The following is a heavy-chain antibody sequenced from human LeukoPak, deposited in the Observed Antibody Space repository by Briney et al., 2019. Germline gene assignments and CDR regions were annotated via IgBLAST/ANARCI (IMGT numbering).Heavy chain of an antibody. V-gene: IGHV3-72*01. J-gene: IGHJ4*02. D-gene: IGHD1-26*01. CDR2: IRNKANSYIT. CDR1: GFTFSDHA. Sequence: GGSLRLSCAASGFTFSDHAMDWVRQAPGKGLEWVGRIRNKANSYITEYAASVQGRFTVSRDDSKNSLYLQMNSMKTEDTAVYYCTRLVGANDWGQGTLATVSS. CDR3: TRLVGAND.